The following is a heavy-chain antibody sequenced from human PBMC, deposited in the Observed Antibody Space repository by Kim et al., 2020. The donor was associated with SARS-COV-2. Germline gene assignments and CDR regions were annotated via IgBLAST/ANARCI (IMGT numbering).Heavy chain of an antibody. CDR2: ISAYNGNT. CDR3: ARTWYYDSSGSQKNYYYYGMDV. D-gene: IGHD3-22*01. J-gene: IGHJ6*02. CDR1: GYTFTSYG. Sequence: ASVKVSCKASGYTFTSYGISWVRQAPGQGLEWMGWISAYNGNTNYAQKLQGRVTMTTDTSTSTAYMELRSLRSDDTAVYYCARTWYYDSSGSQKNYYYYGMDVWGQGTTVTVSS. V-gene: IGHV1-18*04.